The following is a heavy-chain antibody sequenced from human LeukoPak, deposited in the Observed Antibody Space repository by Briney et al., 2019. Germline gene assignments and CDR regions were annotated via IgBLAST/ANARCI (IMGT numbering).Heavy chain of an antibody. Sequence: SETLSLTCTVSGGSISSGGYYWSWIRQPAGEGLEWIGRVYTSGSTNYNPSLKSRVTISIDTSKNQFSLNLSSVTAADTAVYYCARGFGSGNHWGQGTLVTVSS. CDR2: VYTSGST. V-gene: IGHV4-61*02. CDR3: ARGFGSGNH. D-gene: IGHD3-10*01. J-gene: IGHJ5*02. CDR1: GGSISSGGYY.